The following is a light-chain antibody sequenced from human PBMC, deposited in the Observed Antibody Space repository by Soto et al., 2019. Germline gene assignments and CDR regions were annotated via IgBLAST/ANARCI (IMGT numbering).Light chain of an antibody. CDR2: YND. V-gene: IGLV1-36*01. J-gene: IGLJ2*01. Sequence: QSVLTQPPSVSEAPRQRVTISCSGSSSNIGNNAVNWYQLLPGKTPKLLIYYNDRLPSGVSDRFSGSKSGTSASLAISGLQSEDEADYFCEAWDDSLNAVVFGGGTKLTVL. CDR1: SSNIGNNA. CDR3: EAWDDSLNAVV.